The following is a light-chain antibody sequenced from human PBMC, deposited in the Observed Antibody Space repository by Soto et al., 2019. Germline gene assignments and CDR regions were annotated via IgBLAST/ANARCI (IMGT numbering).Light chain of an antibody. CDR1: QSVSSN. Sequence: EIVMTQSPATLSVSPGERATLSCRASQSVSSNLASNQQKPAQAPGLFIYGASPRATGIPARFSGSGSGTEFTLTISSLQSEDFAVYDCQQYNNWPRVFGQGTKVEIK. CDR3: QQYNNWPRV. CDR2: GAS. V-gene: IGKV3-15*01. J-gene: IGKJ1*01.